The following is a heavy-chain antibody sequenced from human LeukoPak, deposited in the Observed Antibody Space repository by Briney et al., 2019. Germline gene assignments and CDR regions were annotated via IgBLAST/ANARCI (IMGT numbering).Heavy chain of an antibody. J-gene: IGHJ4*02. CDR1: GFTFSSYS. D-gene: IGHD6-6*01. V-gene: IGHV3-48*01. CDR2: ITSSSSTI. Sequence: GGSLRLSCAASGFTFSSYSMNWVRQAPGKGLEWVSYITSSSSTIYYADSVKGRFTISRDNSKNTLYLQMNSLRAEDTAVYYCAKVGDLGSSPFGDLEYWGQGTLVTVSS. CDR3: AKVGDLGSSPFGDLEY.